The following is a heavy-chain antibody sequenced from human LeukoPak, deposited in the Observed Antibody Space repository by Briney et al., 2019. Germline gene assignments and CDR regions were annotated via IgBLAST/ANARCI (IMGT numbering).Heavy chain of an antibody. CDR3: ARVGGYYYFDY. CDR2: IYTSGGT. Sequence: PSETLSLTCAVYGGSFSGYYWSWIRQPPGKGLEWIGRIYTSGGTNYNPSLKSRVTMSVDTSKNQFSLKLSSVTAADTAVYYCARVGGYYYFDYWGQGTLVTVSS. J-gene: IGHJ4*02. CDR1: GGSFSGYY. D-gene: IGHD3-10*01. V-gene: IGHV4-59*10.